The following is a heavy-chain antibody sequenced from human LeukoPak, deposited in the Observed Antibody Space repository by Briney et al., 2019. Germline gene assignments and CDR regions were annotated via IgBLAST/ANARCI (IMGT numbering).Heavy chain of an antibody. V-gene: IGHV4-34*01. CDR2: INHSGST. D-gene: IGHD2-15*01. J-gene: IGHJ5*02. CDR1: GGSFSGYY. CDR3: ARGARRVVVVAATRSGGWFDP. Sequence: SETLSRTCAVYGGSFSGYYWSWIRHPPGKGLEWIGEINHSGSTNYNPSLKSRVTISVDTSKNQFSLKLSSVTAADTAVYYCARGARRVVVVAATRSGGWFDPWGQGTLVTVSS.